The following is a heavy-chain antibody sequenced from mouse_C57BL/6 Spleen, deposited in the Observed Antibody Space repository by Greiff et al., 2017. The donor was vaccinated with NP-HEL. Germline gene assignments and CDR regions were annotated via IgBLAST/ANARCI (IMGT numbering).Heavy chain of an antibody. CDR1: GFTFSDYG. D-gene: IGHD1-1*01. CDR3: ARDGKDY. V-gene: IGHV5-17*01. J-gene: IGHJ2*01. CDR2: ISSGSSTI. Sequence: DVHLVESGGGLVKPGGSLKLSCAASGFTFSDYGMHWVRQAPEKGLEWVAYISSGSSTIYYADTVKGRFTISRDNAKNTLFLQMTSLRAEDTAMYYCARDGKDYWGQGTTLTVSS.